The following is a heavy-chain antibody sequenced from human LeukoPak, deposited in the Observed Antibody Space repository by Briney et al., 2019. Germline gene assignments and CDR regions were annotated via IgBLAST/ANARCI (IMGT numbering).Heavy chain of an antibody. CDR2: MNPNSGNT. J-gene: IGHJ6*02. Sequence: GASVKVSCKASGYTFTSYDINWVRQATGQGLEWMGWMNPNSGNTGYAQKFQGRVTMTRDTSTSTVYMELSSLRSEDTAVYYCARERSSGSMEGSGYGMDVWGQGTTVTVSS. D-gene: IGHD6-19*01. V-gene: IGHV1-8*01. CDR1: GYTFTSYD. CDR3: ARERSSGSMEGSGYGMDV.